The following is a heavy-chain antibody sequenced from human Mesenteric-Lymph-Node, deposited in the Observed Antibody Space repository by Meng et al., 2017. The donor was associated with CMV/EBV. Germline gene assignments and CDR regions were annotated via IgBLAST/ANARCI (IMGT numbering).Heavy chain of an antibody. Sequence: GSINYGFYYWGWIRQPPGKGLEWIGSVFWSGSTYYNPSLKSRVTISVDTSKNDFSLQLNSLTAADTAVYFCARNSTYHSGGSGLWDSWGQGVLVTVSS. D-gene: IGHD2-15*01. CDR3: ARNSTYHSGGSGLWDS. J-gene: IGHJ4*02. CDR1: GSINYGFYY. V-gene: IGHV4-39*01. CDR2: VFWSGST.